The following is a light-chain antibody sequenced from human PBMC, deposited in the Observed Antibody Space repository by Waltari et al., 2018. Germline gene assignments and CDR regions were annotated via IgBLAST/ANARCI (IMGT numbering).Light chain of an antibody. Sequence: EIVMTQSPATLSVSPGERVTLSCRASQSVSNNLAWYQQKPGQAPRLLIYDASIRATGIPDRFSGSGSETDFTLTISSLQSEDFAVYCCQQYNNWPPLTFGGGTKVEIK. CDR1: QSVSNN. V-gene: IGKV3D-15*01. J-gene: IGKJ4*01. CDR3: QQYNNWPPLT. CDR2: DAS.